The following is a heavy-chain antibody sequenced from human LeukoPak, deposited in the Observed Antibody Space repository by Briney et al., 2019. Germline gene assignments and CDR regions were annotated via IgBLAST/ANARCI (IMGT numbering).Heavy chain of an antibody. V-gene: IGHV4-39*07. D-gene: IGHD1-26*01. J-gene: IGHJ3*02. CDR3: ARDRYSGTPDAFDI. Sequence: SETLSLTCTVSGGSISSSRDYWAWLRQPPGTGLEWIGSIYHSGSTYYNPSLKSRVTISVDTSKNQFSLKLSSVTAADTAVYYCARDRYSGTPDAFDIWGQGTMVTVSS. CDR1: GGSISSSRDY. CDR2: IYHSGST.